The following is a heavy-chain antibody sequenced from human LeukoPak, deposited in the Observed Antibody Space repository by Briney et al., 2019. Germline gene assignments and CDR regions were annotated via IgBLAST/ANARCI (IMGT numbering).Heavy chain of an antibody. V-gene: IGHV3-49*04. Sequence: GRSLRLSCTASGFTFGDYAMSWVRQAPGKGLEWEGFLRSKAYGRTTEYAASVKGRFTISRDDSKSIAYLQMNSLKTEDTAVYYRTRAIKRQSTMIVVVIGEEDAFDIWGQGTMVTVSS. CDR1: GFTFGDYA. J-gene: IGHJ3*02. D-gene: IGHD3-22*01. CDR2: LRSKAYGRTT. CDR3: TRAIKRQSTMIVVVIGEEDAFDI.